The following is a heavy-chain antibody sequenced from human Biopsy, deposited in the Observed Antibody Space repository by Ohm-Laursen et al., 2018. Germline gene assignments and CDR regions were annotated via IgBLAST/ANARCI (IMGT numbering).Heavy chain of an antibody. CDR2: VTPNNGAK. D-gene: IGHD3-3*01. Sequence: ASVTVSSNASGSTFIVYYIHWARQAPEQGLGWVGWVTPNNGAKQFAPDYQGRLTMTRDKSISTAYMELIRLRSDDTAVYYCARGPLGPLLEWLLFQTSIDVWGQGTTVTVSS. CDR3: ARGPLGPLLEWLLFQTSIDV. V-gene: IGHV1-2*07. J-gene: IGHJ6*02. CDR1: GSTFIVYY.